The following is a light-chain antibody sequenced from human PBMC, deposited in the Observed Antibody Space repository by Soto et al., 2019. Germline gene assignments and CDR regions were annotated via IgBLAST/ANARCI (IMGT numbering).Light chain of an antibody. V-gene: IGLV2-14*03. CDR3: RSYTTYYSLV. CDR1: TSDIGTYDY. Sequence: QSALTQPASVSGSPGQSITISCTGTTSDIGTYDYVSWYKQHPDKAPKLIIYDVNSRPAGISNRFSGSKSGNTASLTVSVLEHEDEGYYYCRSYTTYYSLVFGGGTQLTVL. CDR2: DVN. J-gene: IGLJ2*01.